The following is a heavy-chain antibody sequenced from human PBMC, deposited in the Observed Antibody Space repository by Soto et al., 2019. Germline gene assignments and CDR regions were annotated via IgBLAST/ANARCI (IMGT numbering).Heavy chain of an antibody. CDR1: GATFSISV. CDR2: IISMFGTP. J-gene: IGHJ4*02. D-gene: IGHD5-12*01. V-gene: IGHV1-69*12. Sequence: QVQLVQSGAEVKKPGSSVKVSCRASGATFSISVFNWVRQAPGQGLEWMGGIISMFGTPNYSQKFQGRVTISADESTSTGYMELNNLRSNDPAIYSCARDLGGGYEPGDYWGQGTQVTVSS. CDR3: ARDLGGGYEPGDY.